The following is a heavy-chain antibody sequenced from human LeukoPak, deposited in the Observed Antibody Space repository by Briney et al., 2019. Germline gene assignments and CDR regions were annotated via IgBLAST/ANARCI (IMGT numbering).Heavy chain of an antibody. CDR3: AASLPNIVVVPATKGPFGY. Sequence: PGGSLRLSCAASGFTFSSYTMSWVRQAPGKGLEWVSGVSGSGGNLHYADSVKGRFTISRDNSKNTLYLQMNSLRAEDTAVYYCAASLPNIVVVPATKGPFGYWGQGALVTVSS. CDR1: GFTFSSYT. D-gene: IGHD2-2*01. J-gene: IGHJ4*02. V-gene: IGHV3-23*01. CDR2: VSGSGGNL.